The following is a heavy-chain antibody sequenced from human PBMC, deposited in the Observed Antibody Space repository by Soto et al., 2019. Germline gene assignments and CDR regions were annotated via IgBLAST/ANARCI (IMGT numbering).Heavy chain of an antibody. J-gene: IGHJ5*02. D-gene: IGHD6-13*01. Sequence: QVQLVQSGAEVKKPGSSVKVSCKASGGTFSSYAISWVRQAPGQGLEWMGGIIPIFGTANYAQKFQGRVTITAYESTSTAYMALSSLRSEDTAVYYCARDVPGIAAAGTTPTSWFDPWGQGTLVTVSS. CDR1: GGTFSSYA. CDR3: ARDVPGIAAAGTTPTSWFDP. CDR2: IIPIFGTA. V-gene: IGHV1-69*01.